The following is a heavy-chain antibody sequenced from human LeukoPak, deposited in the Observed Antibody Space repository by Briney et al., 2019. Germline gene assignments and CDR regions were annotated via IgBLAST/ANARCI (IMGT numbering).Heavy chain of an antibody. J-gene: IGHJ5*02. CDR2: IYTSGST. D-gene: IGHD3-3*01. CDR3: ARIGGVDDYDRWFDP. CDR1: GVSISSYY. Sequence: PSETLSLTCTVSGVSISSYYWSWIRQPAGKGLEWIGRIYTSGSTNYNPSLKSRVTMSVDTSKNQFSLKLSSVTAADTAVYYCARIGGVDDYDRWFDPWGQGTLVTVSS. V-gene: IGHV4-4*07.